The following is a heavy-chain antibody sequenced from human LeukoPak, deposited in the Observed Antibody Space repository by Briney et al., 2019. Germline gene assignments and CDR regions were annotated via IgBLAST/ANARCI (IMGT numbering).Heavy chain of an antibody. CDR1: GFTFSSYA. V-gene: IGHV3-30-3*01. D-gene: IGHD6-19*01. J-gene: IGHJ4*02. CDR3: ARELIAVAAVGYFDY. Sequence: GGSLRLSCAASGFTFSSYAMLWVRQAPGKGLEWGAVISYDGSNKYYADSVKGRFTISRDNSKNTLYLQMNSLRAEDTAVYYCARELIAVAAVGYFDYWGQGTLVTVSS. CDR2: ISYDGSNK.